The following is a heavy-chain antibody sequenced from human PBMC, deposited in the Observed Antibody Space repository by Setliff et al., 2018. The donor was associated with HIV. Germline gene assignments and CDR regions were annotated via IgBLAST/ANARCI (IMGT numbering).Heavy chain of an antibody. D-gene: IGHD3-10*01. CDR1: GGTFSSYA. CDR2: IIPIFGTA. CDR3: AREREGWGSGNFDY. Sequence: GASVKVSCKASGGTFSSYAISWVRQAPGQGLEWMGRIIPIFGTANYAQKFQGRVTITADKSTSTAYMELSSLRSEDTAVYYCAREREGWGSGNFDYWGQGTLVTVSS. V-gene: IGHV1-69*06. J-gene: IGHJ4*02.